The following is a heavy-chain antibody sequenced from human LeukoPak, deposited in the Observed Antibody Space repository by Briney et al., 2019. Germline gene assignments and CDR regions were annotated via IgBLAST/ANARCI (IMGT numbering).Heavy chain of an antibody. Sequence: SETLSLTCTVSGGSISSSTYYWGWIRQPPGKGLVWIGSIYYSGATYYNPSLKSRVTISIDTSKNQFSLRLSSVTAADTAVYYCASPGSGSYYYFDYWGQGTLVTVSS. CDR3: ASPGSGSYYYFDY. V-gene: IGHV4-39*01. CDR2: IYYSGAT. J-gene: IGHJ4*02. CDR1: GGSISSSTYY. D-gene: IGHD1-26*01.